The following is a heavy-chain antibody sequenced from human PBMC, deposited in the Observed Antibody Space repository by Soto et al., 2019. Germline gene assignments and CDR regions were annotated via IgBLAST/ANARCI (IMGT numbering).Heavy chain of an antibody. CDR2: ISSSSSYI. Sequence: LRLSCAASGFTFSSYSMNWVRQAPGKGLEWVSSISSSSSYIYYADSVKGRFTISRDNAKNSLYLQMNSLRAEDTAVYYCARGYCSGGSCFTRGNSFDPWGQGTLVTVSS. CDR1: GFTFSSYS. D-gene: IGHD2-15*01. CDR3: ARGYCSGGSCFTRGNSFDP. J-gene: IGHJ5*02. V-gene: IGHV3-21*01.